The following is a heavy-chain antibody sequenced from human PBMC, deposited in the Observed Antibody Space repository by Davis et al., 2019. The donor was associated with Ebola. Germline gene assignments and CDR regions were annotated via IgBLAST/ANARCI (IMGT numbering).Heavy chain of an antibody. Sequence: GESLKISCAASGFTFSSYGMHWVRQAPGKGLEWVAVISYDGSNKYYADSVKGRFTISRDNSKNTLYLQMNSLRAEDTAVYYCARDLGRVATIGFDYWGQGTLVTVSS. J-gene: IGHJ4*02. D-gene: IGHD5-12*01. CDR1: GFTFSSYG. V-gene: IGHV3-30*03. CDR3: ARDLGRVATIGFDY. CDR2: ISYDGSNK.